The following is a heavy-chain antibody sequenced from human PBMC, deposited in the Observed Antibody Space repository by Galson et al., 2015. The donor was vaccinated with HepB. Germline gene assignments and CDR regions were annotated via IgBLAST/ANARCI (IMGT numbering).Heavy chain of an antibody. J-gene: IGHJ5*02. Sequence: SVKVSCKVSGYTLTELSMHWVRQAPGKGLEWMGGFDPEDGETIYAQKFQGRVTMTEDTSTDTAYMELSSLRSEDTAVYYCATVILLSYNWNDRRERTFDPWGQGTLVTVSS. D-gene: IGHD1-20*01. V-gene: IGHV1-24*01. CDR2: FDPEDGET. CDR1: GYTLTELS. CDR3: ATVILLSYNWNDRRERTFDP.